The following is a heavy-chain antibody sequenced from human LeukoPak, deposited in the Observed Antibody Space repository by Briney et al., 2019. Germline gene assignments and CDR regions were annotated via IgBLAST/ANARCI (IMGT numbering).Heavy chain of an antibody. V-gene: IGHV1-69*13. CDR1: GGTFNNFA. CDR3: ARSILVVPVVSHYNYGVDV. Sequence: ASVKVSCKVSGGTFNNFALSWVRQAPGQGLEWVGGTIRVSGTTKYAQNLQGRVKVTADGSASTAYMELSSLRSEDTAVYYCARSILVVPVVSHYNYGVDVWGQGTTVTISS. J-gene: IGHJ6*02. CDR2: TIRVSGTT. D-gene: IGHD2-2*01.